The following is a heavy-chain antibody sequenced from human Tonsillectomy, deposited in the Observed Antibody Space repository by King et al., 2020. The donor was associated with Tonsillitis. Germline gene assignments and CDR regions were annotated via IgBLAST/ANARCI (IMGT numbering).Heavy chain of an antibody. J-gene: IGHJ3*01. V-gene: IGHV4-38-2*02. CDR1: GSSISSGYY. Sequence: VQLQESGPGLVKPSETLSLTCTVSGSSISSGYYWGWIRQPPGKGLEWIGNIYHSGRTYYNPSLKSRVTISVDTSKNQFSLKLSSVTAADTAVYYCASIKFGFLEWLLSDDAFDFWGQGTMVTVSS. CDR2: IYHSGRT. CDR3: ASIKFGFLEWLLSDDAFDF. D-gene: IGHD3-3*01.